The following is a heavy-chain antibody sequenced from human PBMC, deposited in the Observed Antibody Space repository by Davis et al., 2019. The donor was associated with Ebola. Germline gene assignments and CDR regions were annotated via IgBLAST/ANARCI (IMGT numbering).Heavy chain of an antibody. Sequence: PGGSLRLSCTASGFTFSSYAMHWVRQAPGKGLEWVAVISYDGSNKYYADSVKGRFTISRDNSKNTLYLQMNSLKTDDTALYYCARSVKTREFDHWGQGTLVTVSS. CDR2: ISYDGSNK. CDR3: ARSVKTREFDH. D-gene: IGHD1-26*01. J-gene: IGHJ4*02. CDR1: GFTFSSYA. V-gene: IGHV3-30-3*01.